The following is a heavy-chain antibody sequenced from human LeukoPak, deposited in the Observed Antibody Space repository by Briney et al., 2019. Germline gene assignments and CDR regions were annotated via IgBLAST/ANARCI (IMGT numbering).Heavy chain of an antibody. Sequence: GGSLRLSCAASGLIFSNAWMNWVRQAPGKGLEWVSSISGSGAMTYYADSVKGRFTISRDNAMDTLYLQMNNLRADDTAVYYCVKDRVDGSGSQFDSWGQGSLVIVSS. D-gene: IGHD3-10*01. J-gene: IGHJ4*02. CDR2: ISGSGAMT. CDR1: GLIFSNAW. V-gene: IGHV3-23*01. CDR3: VKDRVDGSGSQFDS.